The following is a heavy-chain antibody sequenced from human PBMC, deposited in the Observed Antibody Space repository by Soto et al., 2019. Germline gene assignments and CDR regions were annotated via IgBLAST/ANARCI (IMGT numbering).Heavy chain of an antibody. J-gene: IGHJ6*02. CDR2: INPNGGST. CDR1: GYTFSSYY. V-gene: IGHV1-46*01. D-gene: IGHD3-3*01. Sequence: ASVKVSCKASGYTFSSYYIHWVRQAPGQGLEWIGIINPNGGSTNYAQNFKGRLTVTRDTSTATVYMDLSALTSDDTAMYYCAREKTGPAGSIFGVVIRPDYYYYGMDVWGQGTTVTVSS. CDR3: AREKTGPAGSIFGVVIRPDYYYYGMDV.